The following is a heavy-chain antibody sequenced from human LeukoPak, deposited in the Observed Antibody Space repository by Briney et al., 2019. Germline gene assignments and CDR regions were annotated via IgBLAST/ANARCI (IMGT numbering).Heavy chain of an antibody. D-gene: IGHD5-12*01. V-gene: IGHV3-9*01. CDR2: ISWNSGSI. CDR1: GFTFSSYG. Sequence: GGSLRLSCAASGFTFSSYGMHWVRQAPGKGLEWVSGISWNSGSIGYADSVKGRFTISRDNAKNSLYLQMNSLRAEDTALYYCAKDASLGGYEGNWSDPWGQGTLVTVSS. CDR3: AKDASLGGYEGNWSDP. J-gene: IGHJ5*02.